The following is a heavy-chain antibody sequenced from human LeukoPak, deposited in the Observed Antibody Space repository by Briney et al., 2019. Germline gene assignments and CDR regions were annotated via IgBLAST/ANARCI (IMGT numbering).Heavy chain of an antibody. V-gene: IGHV3-43*02. CDR3: TRGGTTFDY. CDR2: ISGDGGST. D-gene: IGHD1-1*01. Sequence: PGGSLRLSCAASGFTFDDYAMHWVRQAPGKGLEWVSLISGDGGSTYYADSVKGRFTISRDNAKNTLYLQMYSLRAEDTAIYYCTRGGTTFDYWGQGTLVTVSS. CDR1: GFTFDDYA. J-gene: IGHJ4*02.